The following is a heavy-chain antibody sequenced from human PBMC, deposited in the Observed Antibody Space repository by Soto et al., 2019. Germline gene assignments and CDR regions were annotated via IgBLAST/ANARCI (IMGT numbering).Heavy chain of an antibody. J-gene: IGHJ6*02. CDR2: IYSRGTT. Sequence: SETLSLTCSVSGGTISSYYWSRIRQPPGKGLEWIGYIYSRGTTSYNPSLKSRATILVDTSKNQFSLRLTSVTATDTAVYYCATGRISRGLDVWGQGTTVTVSS. CDR1: GGTISSYY. CDR3: ATGRISRGLDV. V-gene: IGHV4-59*12.